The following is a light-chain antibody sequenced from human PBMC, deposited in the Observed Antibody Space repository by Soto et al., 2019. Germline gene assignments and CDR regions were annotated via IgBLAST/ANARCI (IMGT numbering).Light chain of an antibody. Sequence: EIVLTQSPATLSLSPGERATLSCGASQSVSSIYLAWYQQKPGLAPRLLIYDASSRATGIPDRFSGSGSGTDFTLTISRLEPEDFAVYYCQQYGSSPTFGQGTRLEIK. CDR2: DAS. CDR1: QSVSSIY. CDR3: QQYGSSPT. J-gene: IGKJ5*01. V-gene: IGKV3D-20*01.